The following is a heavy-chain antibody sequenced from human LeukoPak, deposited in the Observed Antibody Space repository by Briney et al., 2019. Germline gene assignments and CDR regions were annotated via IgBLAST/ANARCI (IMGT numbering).Heavy chain of an antibody. D-gene: IGHD2-2*01. CDR2: INPYDGDT. V-gene: IGHV1-2*02. CDR1: GYTFTYYY. CDR3: ARANFPYCSSTTCLFDY. J-gene: IGHJ4*02. Sequence: ASVKVSCKASGYTFTYYYMHWVRQAPGQGIEWMGWINPYDGDTNYAQKFQGRVTMTRDTSISTAHMEVSRLRSDDTAVYYCARANFPYCSSTTCLFDYWGQGTLVTVSS.